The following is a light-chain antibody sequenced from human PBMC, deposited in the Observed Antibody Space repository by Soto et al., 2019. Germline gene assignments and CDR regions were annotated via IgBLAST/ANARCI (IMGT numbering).Light chain of an antibody. CDR2: KAS. J-gene: IGKJ1*01. Sequence: DIELTSSPSTLSASVGDRVTITCRASQSISSWLAWYQQKAGEAPKLLIYKASSLESGVPSRFGGSGSGTEFTLTISSLQSDDFATYYCQQYNVYPWTFGQGTKVDIK. CDR1: QSISSW. CDR3: QQYNVYPWT. V-gene: IGKV1-5*03.